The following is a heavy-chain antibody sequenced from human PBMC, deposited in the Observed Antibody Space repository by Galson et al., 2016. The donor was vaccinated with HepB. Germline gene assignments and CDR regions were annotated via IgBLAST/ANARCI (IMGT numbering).Heavy chain of an antibody. CDR2: IIPIFGTA. D-gene: IGHD2-2*01. CDR1: GGTFSIYA. J-gene: IGHJ4*02. Sequence: SVKVSCKASGGTFSIYAISWMRQAPGQGLEWMGGIIPIFGTANYAQKFQGRVTITADKSTSTAYMELTSLRSEDTAVYYCARGDLVVAYQLLGMVNYWGQGTLVTVSS. CDR3: ARGDLVVAYQLLGMVNY. V-gene: IGHV1-69*06.